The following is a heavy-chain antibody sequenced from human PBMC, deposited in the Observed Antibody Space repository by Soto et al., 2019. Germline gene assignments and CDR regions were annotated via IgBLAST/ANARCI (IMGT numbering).Heavy chain of an antibody. J-gene: IGHJ6*02. CDR1: GFTFSSYA. CDR2: ISGSGGST. CDR3: AKWGDAGPRATFMDV. Sequence: PGGSLRLSCAASGFTFSSYAISWVRQAPGKGLEWVSAISGSGGSTYYADSVKGRFTISRDNSKNTLYLQMNSLRAEDTAVYYCAKWGDAGPRATFMDVWGQGTTVTVSS. D-gene: IGHD2-21*01. V-gene: IGHV3-23*01.